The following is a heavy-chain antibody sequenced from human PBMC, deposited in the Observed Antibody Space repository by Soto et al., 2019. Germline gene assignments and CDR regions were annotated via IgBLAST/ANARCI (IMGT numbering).Heavy chain of an antibody. CDR3: ATLGAGAFDP. D-gene: IGHD3-16*01. V-gene: IGHV1-2*02. Sequence: GASVKVSCKASGYTFTDYYIHWVRQAPGQGLEGMGGINPNSGGTNYAQKFQGRVIMSRDTSINTAYMELTWLKTEDTAVYYCATLGAGAFDPWGQGSLVTVSS. CDR2: INPNSGGT. CDR1: GYTFTDYY. J-gene: IGHJ5*02.